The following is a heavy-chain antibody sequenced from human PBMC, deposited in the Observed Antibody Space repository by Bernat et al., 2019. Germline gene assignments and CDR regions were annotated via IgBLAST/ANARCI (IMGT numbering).Heavy chain of an antibody. CDR3: ARGRPLYCSGGSCYSRWFDP. CDR2: INHSGST. Sequence: QVQLQQWGAGLLKPSETLSLTCAVYGGSFSGYYWSWIRQPPGKGLEWIGEINHSGSTNYNPSLKSRVTISVGTSKNQFSLKLSSVTAADTAVYYCARGRPLYCSGGSCYSRWFDPWGQGTLVTVSS. D-gene: IGHD2-15*01. J-gene: IGHJ5*02. CDR1: GGSFSGYY. V-gene: IGHV4-34*01.